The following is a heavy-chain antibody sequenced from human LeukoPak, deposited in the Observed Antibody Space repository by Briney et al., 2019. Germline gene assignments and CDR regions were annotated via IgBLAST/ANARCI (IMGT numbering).Heavy chain of an antibody. CDR1: GGSISSGGYS. D-gene: IGHD1-26*01. Sequence: PSETLSLTCAVSGGSISSGGYSWSWIRQPPGKGLEWIGYIYHSGSTYYNPSLKSRVTISVDRSKNQFSLKLSSVTAADTAVYYCASSGAYYYYGMDVRGQGTTVTVSS. J-gene: IGHJ6*02. CDR3: ASSGAYYYYGMDV. V-gene: IGHV4-30-2*01. CDR2: IYHSGST.